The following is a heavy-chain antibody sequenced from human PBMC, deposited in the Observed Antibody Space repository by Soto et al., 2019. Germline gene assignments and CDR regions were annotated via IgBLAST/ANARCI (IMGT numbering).Heavy chain of an antibody. V-gene: IGHV1-8*01. J-gene: IGHJ6*03. Sequence: ASVKVSCKASGYTFTSYDINWVRQATGQGLEWMGWMNPNSGNTGYAQKFQGRVTMTRNTSIGTAYMELSSLRSEDTAVYYCARSGGSSVVIAIHHYYYYYMDVWGKGTTVTVSS. CDR2: MNPNSGNT. CDR1: GYTFTSYD. CDR3: ARSGGSSVVIAIHHYYYYYMDV. D-gene: IGHD2-21*01.